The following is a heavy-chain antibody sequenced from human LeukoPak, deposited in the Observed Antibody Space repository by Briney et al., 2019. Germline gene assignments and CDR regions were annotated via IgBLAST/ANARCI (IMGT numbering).Heavy chain of an antibody. J-gene: IGHJ4*02. CDR2: IYYSGST. V-gene: IGHV4-59*08. D-gene: IGHD3-9*01. CDR3: ASGLRYFDLYY. CDR1: GGSISSYY. Sequence: SETLSLTCAVSGGSISSYYWSWIRQPPGKGLEWIGYIYYSGSTNYNPSLKSRVTISVDTSKNQFSLKLSSVTAADTAVYYCASGLRYFDLYYWGQGTLVTVSS.